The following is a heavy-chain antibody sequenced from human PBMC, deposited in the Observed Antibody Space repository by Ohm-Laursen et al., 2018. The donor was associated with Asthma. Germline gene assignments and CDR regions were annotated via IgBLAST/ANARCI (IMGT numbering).Heavy chain of an antibody. Sequence: SLRLSCAASGFTFSSYAMSWVRQAPAKGLEWVSGISGSGGTTYYADSVKGRFTISRDNSKNTLYLQMNSLRAEDTAVYYCARDRSARNWFDPWGQGTLVTVSS. CDR1: GFTFSSYA. CDR2: ISGSGGTT. J-gene: IGHJ5*02. V-gene: IGHV3-23*01. CDR3: ARDRSARNWFDP. D-gene: IGHD6-6*01.